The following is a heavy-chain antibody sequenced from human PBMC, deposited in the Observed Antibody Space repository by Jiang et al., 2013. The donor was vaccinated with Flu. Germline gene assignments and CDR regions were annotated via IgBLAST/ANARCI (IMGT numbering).Heavy chain of an antibody. CDR3: ARERWSTGSHIDY. J-gene: IGHJ4*02. D-gene: IGHD1-1*01. Sequence: SVSSNGANWNWIRQSPSRGLEWLGRTYYWSKWYTDYAISVRGRITIYPDTSKNQFSLQLSPVTPEDTAIYYCARERWSTGSHIDYWGQGALVTVSS. CDR1: SVSSNGAN. V-gene: IGHV6-1*01. CDR2: TYYWSKWYT.